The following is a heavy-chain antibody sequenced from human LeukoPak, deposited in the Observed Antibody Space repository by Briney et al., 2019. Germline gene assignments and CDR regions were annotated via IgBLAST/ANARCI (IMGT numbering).Heavy chain of an antibody. J-gene: IGHJ6*02. D-gene: IGHD3-22*01. Sequence: PGGSLRLSCAASGFTFSSYVMSWVRQAPGKGREWVSAISGIGGSTYYADSVKGRFTISRDNSKNTLYLQMNSLRAEDTAVYYCANAIGPMIVVVDYYYGMDVWGQGTTVTVSS. V-gene: IGHV3-23*01. CDR2: ISGIGGST. CDR3: ANAIGPMIVVVDYYYGMDV. CDR1: GFTFSSYV.